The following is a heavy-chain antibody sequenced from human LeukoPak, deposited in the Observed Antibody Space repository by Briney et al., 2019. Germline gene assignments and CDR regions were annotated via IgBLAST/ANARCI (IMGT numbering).Heavy chain of an antibody. D-gene: IGHD6-13*01. V-gene: IGHV3-21*01. J-gene: IGHJ4*02. CDR1: GFTFSSYS. CDR3: ARDLGPVIAAAGTIYGWGDGFDY. CDR2: ISSSSSYI. Sequence: KSGGSLRLSCAASGFTFSSYSMNWVRQAPGKGLEWVSSISSSSSYIYYADSVKGRFTISRDNAKNSLYLQMNSLRAEDTAVYYCARDLGPVIAAAGTIYGWGDGFDYWGQGTLVTVSS.